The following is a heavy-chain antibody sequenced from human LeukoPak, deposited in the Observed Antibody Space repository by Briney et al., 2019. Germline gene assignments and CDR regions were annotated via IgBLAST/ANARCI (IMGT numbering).Heavy chain of an antibody. CDR1: GYSIRSGYF. J-gene: IGHJ4*02. CDR2: ISQNGTT. D-gene: IGHD1-1*01. V-gene: IGHV4-38-2*02. CDR3: TREEGGTTVDY. Sequence: PSETLSLTCTVSGYSIRSGYFWGWIRQPPGEGLGWIGSISQNGTTYYNPSLMSRITISHDTSKNQFSLKVNSVAAAGTAAYYCTREEGGTTVDYWGQGTLVTVSS.